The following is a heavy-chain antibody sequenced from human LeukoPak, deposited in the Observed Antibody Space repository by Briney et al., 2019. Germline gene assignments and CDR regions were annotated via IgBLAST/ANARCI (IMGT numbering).Heavy chain of an antibody. CDR2: ISAYNGNT. Sequence: ASVKVSCKASGYTFTSYGINRVRQAPGQGLEWMGWISAYNGNTNYAQKLQGRVTMTTDTSTSTAYMELRSLRSDDTAVYYCARALGIAAAGTVDYWGQGTLVTVSS. V-gene: IGHV1-18*01. CDR3: ARALGIAAAGTVDY. J-gene: IGHJ4*02. D-gene: IGHD6-13*01. CDR1: GYTFTSYG.